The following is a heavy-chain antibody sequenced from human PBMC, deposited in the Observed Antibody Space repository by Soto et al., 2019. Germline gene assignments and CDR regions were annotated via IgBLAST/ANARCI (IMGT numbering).Heavy chain of an antibody. Sequence: PSLTCSVSGDSINSDKYYWGWIRQPPGKGLEWIGGIYYRGNTYYNPSLQTRVTISLDKSKSRFSLKLTSVTAADTAVYYCARTGGGVRGAGAMDAWGQGNALPVSS. V-gene: IGHV4-39*01. J-gene: IGHJ6*02. D-gene: IGHD3-10*01. CDR3: ARTGGGVRGAGAMDA. CDR1: GDSINSDKYY. CDR2: IYYRGNT.